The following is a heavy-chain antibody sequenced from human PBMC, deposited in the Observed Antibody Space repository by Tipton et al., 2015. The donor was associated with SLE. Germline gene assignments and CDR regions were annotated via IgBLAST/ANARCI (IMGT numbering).Heavy chain of an antibody. J-gene: IGHJ6*03. CDR3: ARGLFLDDFWSGSGRPYYMDV. D-gene: IGHD3-3*01. V-gene: IGHV4-61*02. Sequence: TLSLTCTVSGGSISSGSSYWSWIRQPAGEGLEWIGRIYKGGATNFNPSLKSRVSMSQDTSKNHFSLRLNSVTAADTAVYYCARGLFLDDFWSGSGRPYYMDVWGKGTTVTVSS. CDR1: GGSISSGSSY. CDR2: IYKGGAT.